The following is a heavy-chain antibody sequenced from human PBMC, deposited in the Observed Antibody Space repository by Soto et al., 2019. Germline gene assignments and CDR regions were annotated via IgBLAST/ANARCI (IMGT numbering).Heavy chain of an antibody. Sequence: SETLSLTCAVAGDSITSGDYWGWVRQSPGKGLEWIGSIYHSGSTSYNPSLKSRVTMSVDTSKNQFSLKLSSVTAADTAVYYCARARSGSSYEVDPWGQGTRVTVSS. D-gene: IGHD3-22*01. CDR3: ARARSGSSYEVDP. CDR2: IYHSGST. CDR1: GDSITSGDY. J-gene: IGHJ5*02. V-gene: IGHV4-38-2*01.